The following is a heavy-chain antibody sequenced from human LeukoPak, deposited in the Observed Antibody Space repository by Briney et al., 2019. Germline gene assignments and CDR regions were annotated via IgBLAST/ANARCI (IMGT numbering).Heavy chain of an antibody. CDR1: GGSISSGSYY. D-gene: IGHD3-10*01. CDR3: ARDVWFGAGRTFDY. J-gene: IGHJ4*02. CDR2: IYTSGST. Sequence: SQTLSLTCTVSGGSISSGSYYWSWIRQPAGKGLEWIGRIYTSGSTNYNPSLKSRVTISVYTSKNQFSLKLSSVTAADTAVYYCARDVWFGAGRTFDYWGQGTLVTVSS. V-gene: IGHV4-61*02.